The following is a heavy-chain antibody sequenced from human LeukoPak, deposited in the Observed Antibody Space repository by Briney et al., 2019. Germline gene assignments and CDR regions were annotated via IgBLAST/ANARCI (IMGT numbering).Heavy chain of an antibody. V-gene: IGHV4-59*01. CDR2: IYYSGST. CDR3: AREGPGGSSSYYYGMDV. Sequence: SETLSLTCTVSGGSISSYYWCWIRQPPGKGLEWIGYIYYSGSTNYNPSLKSRVTISVDTSKNQFSLKLSSVTAADTAVYYCAREGPGGSSSYYYGMDVWGQGTTVTVSS. J-gene: IGHJ6*02. D-gene: IGHD6-6*01. CDR1: GGSISSYY.